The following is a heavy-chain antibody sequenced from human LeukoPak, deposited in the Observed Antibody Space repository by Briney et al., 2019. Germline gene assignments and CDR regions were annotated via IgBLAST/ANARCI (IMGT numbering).Heavy chain of an antibody. CDR2: ISWNSGSI. CDR3: AKDRGDQGSDAFDI. V-gene: IGHV3-9*03. J-gene: IGHJ3*02. D-gene: IGHD2-21*01. CDR1: GFTFDDYA. Sequence: PGRSLRPSCAASGFTFDDYAMHWVRQAPGKGLEWVSGISWNSGSIGYADSVKGRFTISRDNAKNSLYLQMNSLRAEDMALYYCAKDRGDQGSDAFDIWGQGTMVTVSS.